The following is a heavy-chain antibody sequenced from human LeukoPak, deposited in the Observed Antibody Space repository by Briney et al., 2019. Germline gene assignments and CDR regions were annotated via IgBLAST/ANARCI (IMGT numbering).Heavy chain of an antibody. Sequence: SETLSLTCTASGCSIRSYYWNRIRQPPGKGLEWIGYIYYSGSANYNPSLKSRVTISLDTSKYQFSLKLSAVTAADSAVYYCARDRDDAFDIWGQGTMVAVSS. J-gene: IGHJ3*02. CDR2: IYYSGSA. CDR3: ARDRDDAFDI. CDR1: GCSIRSYY. V-gene: IGHV4-59*01.